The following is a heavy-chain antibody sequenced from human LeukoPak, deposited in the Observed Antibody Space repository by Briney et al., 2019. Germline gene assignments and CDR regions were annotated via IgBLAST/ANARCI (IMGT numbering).Heavy chain of an antibody. CDR2: ISGSSRTI. D-gene: IGHD4-17*01. CDR3: VGLNYGDPRGADY. J-gene: IGHJ4*02. V-gene: IGHV3-48*02. Sequence: GGSLRLSCAASGFTFSIYSMNWVRQAPGKGLEWVSYISGSSRTIYYADSVKGRLTISRDNSKNAPYLQMNSLRNEDTAVYYCVGLNYGDPRGADYWGQGTLVTVSS. CDR1: GFTFSIYS.